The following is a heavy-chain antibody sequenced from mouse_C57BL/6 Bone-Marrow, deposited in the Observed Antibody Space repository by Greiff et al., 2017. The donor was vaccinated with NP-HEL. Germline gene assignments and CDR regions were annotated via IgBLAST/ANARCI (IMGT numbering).Heavy chain of an antibody. CDR2: INYDGSST. V-gene: IGHV5-16*01. D-gene: IGHD3-2*02. J-gene: IGHJ4*01. Sequence: EVQVVESEGGLVQPGSSMKLSCTASGFTFSDYYMAWVRQVPEKGLEWVANINYDGSSTYYLDSLKSRFIISRDNAKNILYLQMSSLKSEDTATYYCARGRTAQAPYAMDYWGQGTSVTVSS. CDR1: GFTFSDYY. CDR3: ARGRTAQAPYAMDY.